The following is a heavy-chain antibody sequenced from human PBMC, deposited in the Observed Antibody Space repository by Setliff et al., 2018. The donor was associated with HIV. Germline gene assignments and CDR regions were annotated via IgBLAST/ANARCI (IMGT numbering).Heavy chain of an antibody. D-gene: IGHD1-26*01. CDR2: IYYSGST. J-gene: IGHJ6*03. Sequence: SETLSLTCKVSGGSISSYYWSWIRQPPGKGLEWIGYIYYSGSTNYNPSLKSRVTISVDTSKNQFSLKVNSMTAADTAVSYCARGARLLAAYSDRWDYFYMEVWGKGTTVTVSS. V-gene: IGHV4-59*12. CDR1: GGSISSYY. CDR3: ARGARLLAAYSDRWDYFYMEV.